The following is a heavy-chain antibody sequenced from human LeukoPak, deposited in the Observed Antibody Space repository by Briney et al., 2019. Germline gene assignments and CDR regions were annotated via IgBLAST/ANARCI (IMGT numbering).Heavy chain of an antibody. CDR3: ARVDILTGFIDF. Sequence: SETLSLTCTVSGGSISSYYWSWIRQPAGKGLEWLGRIYTSGSTNYNPSLKSRVTMSVDTSKNQFSLKLSSVTAADTAVYYCARVDILTGFIDFWGQGTLVTVSS. CDR2: IYTSGST. J-gene: IGHJ4*02. CDR1: GGSISSYY. D-gene: IGHD3-9*01. V-gene: IGHV4-4*07.